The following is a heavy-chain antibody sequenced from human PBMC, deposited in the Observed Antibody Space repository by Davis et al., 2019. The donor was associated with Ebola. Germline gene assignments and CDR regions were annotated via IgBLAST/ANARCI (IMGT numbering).Heavy chain of an antibody. CDR2: MNPNSGNT. D-gene: IGHD1-1*01. J-gene: IGHJ6*02. V-gene: IGHV1-8*01. CDR1: GYTFTSFD. Sequence: ASVKVSCKASGYTFTSFDFNWVRQATGQGLEWMGWMNPNSGNTGYAQKFQGRVTMTRNPSISTAYMELSSLRSEDTAVYYCARDLWTEGTVYGMDVWGQGTTVTVSS. CDR3: ARDLWTEGTVYGMDV.